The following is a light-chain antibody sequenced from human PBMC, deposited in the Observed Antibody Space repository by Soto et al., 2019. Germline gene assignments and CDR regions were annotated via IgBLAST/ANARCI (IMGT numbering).Light chain of an antibody. Sequence: DIQMTQSPSTLSASVGGRVTITCRASQSISSWLAWYQQKPGKAPKLLIYDASSLESGVPSRFSGSRSGTEFTLTISSLQPDDFATYYCQQYNSYPWTFGQGTKVDIK. CDR1: QSISSW. V-gene: IGKV1-5*01. J-gene: IGKJ1*01. CDR3: QQYNSYPWT. CDR2: DAS.